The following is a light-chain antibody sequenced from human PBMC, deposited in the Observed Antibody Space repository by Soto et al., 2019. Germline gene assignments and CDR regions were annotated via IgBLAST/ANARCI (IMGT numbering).Light chain of an antibody. CDR2: AAS. Sequence: AVRMTWSPRSSSASTGDRVTISSRASQGISSYLAWYQQKPGKAPKLLIYAASTLQSGVPSRFSGSGSGTDFTLTISCLQSEDFATDYCKQYYSYPRTFGQGTKVDIK. V-gene: IGKV1-8*01. CDR1: QGISSY. CDR3: KQYYSYPRT. J-gene: IGKJ1*01.